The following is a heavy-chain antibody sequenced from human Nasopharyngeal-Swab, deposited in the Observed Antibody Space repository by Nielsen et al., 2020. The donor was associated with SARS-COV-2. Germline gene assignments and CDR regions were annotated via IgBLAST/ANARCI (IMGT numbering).Heavy chain of an antibody. D-gene: IGHD2/OR15-2a*01. CDR2: INHSGST. CDR3: ARGVSFLL. Sequence: GSLRLSCAVYGGSFSGYYWSWIRQPPGKGLEWIGEINHSGSTNYNPSLKSRVTISVDTSKNQFSLKLSSVTAADTAVYYCARGVSFLLWGQGTLVTVSS. J-gene: IGHJ4*02. CDR1: GGSFSGYY. V-gene: IGHV4-34*01.